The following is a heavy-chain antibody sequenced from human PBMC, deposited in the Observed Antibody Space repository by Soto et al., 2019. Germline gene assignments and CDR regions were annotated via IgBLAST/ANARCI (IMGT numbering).Heavy chain of an antibody. D-gene: IGHD2-2*01. Sequence: GGSLRLSCAAPGFTFSSYAMSWVRQAPGKGLEWVSAISGSGGSTYYADSVKGRFTISRDNSKNTLYLQMNSLRAEDTAVYYCAKRYCSSTSCYYYYYYGMDVWGQGTTVTVS. CDR3: AKRYCSSTSCYYYYYYGMDV. V-gene: IGHV3-23*01. J-gene: IGHJ6*02. CDR1: GFTFSSYA. CDR2: ISGSGGST.